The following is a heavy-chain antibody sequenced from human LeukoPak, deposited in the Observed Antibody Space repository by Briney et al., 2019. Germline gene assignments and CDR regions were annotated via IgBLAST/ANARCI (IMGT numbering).Heavy chain of an antibody. CDR2: MYSSGST. CDR1: GGSINSYY. Sequence: SETMSLTCTVSGGSINSYYWTWIRQSAGKGLEWIGRMYSSGSTNYNPSLKSRVSMSVDTSKNQFSVKLTSVTAADTAVYYCARGGKATVVTMWGQGILVTVSS. J-gene: IGHJ4*02. V-gene: IGHV4-4*07. CDR3: ARGGKATVVTM. D-gene: IGHD4-23*01.